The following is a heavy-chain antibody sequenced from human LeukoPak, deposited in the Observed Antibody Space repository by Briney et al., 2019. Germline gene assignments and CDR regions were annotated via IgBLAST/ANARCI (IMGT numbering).Heavy chain of an antibody. V-gene: IGHV1-3*01. D-gene: IGHD2-2*01. Sequence: EASVKVSCKASGGTFSSYAMHWVRQAPGRRLEWMGWINAGNGNTKYSQKFQDRVTITRDTSASTAYMELSSLGSGDTAVYYCARATVIVPAARLDVWGQGTTVIVSS. CDR3: ARATVIVPAARLDV. J-gene: IGHJ6*02. CDR2: INAGNGNT. CDR1: GGTFSSYA.